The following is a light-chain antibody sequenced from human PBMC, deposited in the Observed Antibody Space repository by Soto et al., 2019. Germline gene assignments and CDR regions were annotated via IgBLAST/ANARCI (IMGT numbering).Light chain of an antibody. V-gene: IGKV3-20*01. CDR2: GAS. CDR3: QQYGSSPRT. Sequence: EIVVTQSPGTLSLSPGERATLSCRASQSVSSNYLAWYQQKPGQAPRLLIYGASSRATGIPDRFSGSGSGTAFTLTIARVEPEDFAVYYCQQYGSSPRTFGQGTKVEIK. CDR1: QSVSSNY. J-gene: IGKJ1*01.